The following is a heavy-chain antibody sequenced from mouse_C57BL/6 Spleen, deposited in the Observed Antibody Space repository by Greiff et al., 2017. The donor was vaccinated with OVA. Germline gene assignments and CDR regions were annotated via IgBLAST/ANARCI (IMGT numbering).Heavy chain of an antibody. D-gene: IGHD2-5*01. CDR3: TTGTYSNYGYFDV. Sequence: EVQLQQSGAELVRPGASVKLSCTASGFNIKDYYMHWVKQRPEQGLEWIGRIDPEDGDTEYAPKFQGKATMTADTSSNTAYLQLSSLTSEDTAVYYCTTGTYSNYGYFDVWGTGTTVTVSS. CDR2: IDPEDGDT. V-gene: IGHV14-1*01. J-gene: IGHJ1*03. CDR1: GFNIKDYY.